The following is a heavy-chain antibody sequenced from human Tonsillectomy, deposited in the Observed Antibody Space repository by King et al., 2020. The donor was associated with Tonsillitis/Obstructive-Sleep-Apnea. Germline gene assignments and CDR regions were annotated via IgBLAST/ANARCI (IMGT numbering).Heavy chain of an antibody. CDR1: GYSFASYW. CDR2: IYPGDSDT. D-gene: IGHD3-22*01. J-gene: IGHJ4*02. CDR3: ARRLHYYDSSGYPYYFDY. Sequence: VQLVESGAEVKKPGESLKISCKGSGYSFASYWIGWVRQMPGKGLEWMGIIYPGDSDTRYSPSFQGQVTISADKSITTAYLQLSSLKASDTAMYYCARRLHYYDSSGYPYYFDYWGQGTLVTVSS. V-gene: IGHV5-51*01.